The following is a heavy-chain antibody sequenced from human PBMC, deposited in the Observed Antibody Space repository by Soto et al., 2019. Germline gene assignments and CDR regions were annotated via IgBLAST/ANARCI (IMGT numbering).Heavy chain of an antibody. CDR3: ARDLGYYASDGYFDY. Sequence: PAGSLRLSCAGSGFSFSDYYMSWIRQAPGKGLEWVSYISSSGDIIYYADSVKGRFTISRDNAKNSLYLQMNSLRAEDTAVYYCARDLGYYASDGYFDYWGQGTVVTVSS. D-gene: IGHD3-22*01. CDR1: GFSFSDYY. J-gene: IGHJ4*02. V-gene: IGHV3-11*01. CDR2: ISSSGDII.